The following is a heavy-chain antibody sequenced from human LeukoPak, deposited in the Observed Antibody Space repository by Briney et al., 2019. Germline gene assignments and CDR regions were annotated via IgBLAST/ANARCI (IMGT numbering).Heavy chain of an antibody. Sequence: GGSLRLSCATSGFKFNSYWMHWVRQAPGKGLEWVSAISGSGGSTYYADSVKGRFTISRDNSKNTLYLQMNSLRAEDTAVYYCAKPWSSSGSYHNNWFDPWGQGTLVTVSS. D-gene: IGHD1-26*01. CDR3: AKPWSSSGSYHNNWFDP. CDR2: ISGSGGST. CDR1: GFKFNSYW. V-gene: IGHV3-23*01. J-gene: IGHJ5*02.